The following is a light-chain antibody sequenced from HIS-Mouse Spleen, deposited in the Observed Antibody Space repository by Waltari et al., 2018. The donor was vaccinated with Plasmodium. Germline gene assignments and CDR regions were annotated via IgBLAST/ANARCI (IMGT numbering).Light chain of an antibody. CDR3: QQYYSTPLT. CDR1: QSVLYSSNNKNY. V-gene: IGKV4-1*01. CDR2: WAS. J-gene: IGKJ4*01. Sequence: DIVMTQSPDSLAVSLGERATINCKSSQSVLYSSNNKNYVAWYQQKPGQPPKLLIYWASTRESVVPDRCSGSGSGTDFTLTISSLQAEDVAVYYCQQYYSTPLTFGGGTKVEIK.